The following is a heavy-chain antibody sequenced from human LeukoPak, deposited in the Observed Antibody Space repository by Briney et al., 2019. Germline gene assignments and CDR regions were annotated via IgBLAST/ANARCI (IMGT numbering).Heavy chain of an antibody. CDR1: GYSFTSYW. J-gene: IGHJ5*02. D-gene: IGHD2-2*02. V-gene: IGHV5-51*01. CDR2: IYPGYYDT. CDR3: ARLAPDCRSTSCYIPMTPNWFVP. Sequence: GESPKIPCKGSGYSFTSYWIGWVRQMPGKGVGWMGSIYPGYYDTRYSTSFQGQVTIPAHKPISTAYLQWSSLKASDTAMYYFARLAPDCRSTSCYIPMTPNWFVPWGQGTLVTVSS.